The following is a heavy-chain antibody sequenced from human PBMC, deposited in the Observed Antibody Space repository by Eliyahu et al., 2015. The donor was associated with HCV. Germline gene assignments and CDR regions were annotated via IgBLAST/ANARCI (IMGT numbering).Heavy chain of an antibody. CDR3: ASPCDRRWLGVFDY. CDR2: IYYSGST. J-gene: IGHJ4*02. Sequence: QLQLQESGPGLVKPSETLSLTCXVSGGSISSSSYYWGWIRQPPGKGLEWIGSIYYSGSTYYNPSLKSRVTISVDTSKNQFSLKLSSVTAADTAVYYCASPCDRRWLGVFDYWGQGTLVTVSS. V-gene: IGHV4-39*01. D-gene: IGHD6-19*01. CDR1: GGSISSSSYY.